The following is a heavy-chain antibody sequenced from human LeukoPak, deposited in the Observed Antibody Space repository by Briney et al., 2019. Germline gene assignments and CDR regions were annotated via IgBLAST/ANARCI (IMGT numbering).Heavy chain of an antibody. CDR1: GYTFTSYG. D-gene: IGHD3-10*01. CDR3: ARGGPPYGSGSPPGDY. J-gene: IGHJ4*02. CDR2: ISAYNGNT. V-gene: IGHV1-18*01. Sequence: GASVKVSCKASGYTFTSYGISWVRQAPGQGLEWMGWISAYNGNTNYAQKLQGRVTMTTDTSTSTAYMELRSLRSDDTAVYYCARGGPPYGSGSPPGDYWGQGTLVTVSS.